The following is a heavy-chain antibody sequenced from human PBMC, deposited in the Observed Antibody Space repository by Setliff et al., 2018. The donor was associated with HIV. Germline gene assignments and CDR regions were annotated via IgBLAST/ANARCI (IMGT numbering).Heavy chain of an antibody. CDR3: ARGGASSHWLGP. V-gene: IGHV4-59*02. CDR2: ILDTGSP. Sequence: SETLSLTCTVSGASVTTHSWSWIRQSPEKGLEWIAFILDTGSPNYSPSFKSRVTISVDTSMNQFSLKLTSVTAADTAIYYCARGGASSHWLGPWGKGILVTVPQ. J-gene: IGHJ5*02. D-gene: IGHD3-10*01. CDR1: GASVTTHS.